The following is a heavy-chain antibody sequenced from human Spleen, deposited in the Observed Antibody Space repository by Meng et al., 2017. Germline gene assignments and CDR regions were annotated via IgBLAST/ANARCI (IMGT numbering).Heavy chain of an antibody. D-gene: IGHD2-15*01. CDR3: ANRVAATMRMDV. V-gene: IGHV3-53*05. Sequence: GESLKISCAASGFSVSRNYMSWVRQAPGKGLEWVSVIYSGGNTYYADSVKGRFTISRDNSKNTVFLQINSLRVEDTAVYYCANRVAATMRMDVWGQGTTVTVSS. CDR2: IYSGGNT. J-gene: IGHJ6*02. CDR1: GFSVSRNY.